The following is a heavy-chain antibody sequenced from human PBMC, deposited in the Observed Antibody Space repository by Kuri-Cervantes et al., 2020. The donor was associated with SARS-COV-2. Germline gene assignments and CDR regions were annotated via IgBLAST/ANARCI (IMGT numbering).Heavy chain of an antibody. D-gene: IGHD3-10*01. CDR3: AGSSGGHIYYGMDV. CDR2: IYQTGST. CDR1: GASISNFY. J-gene: IGHJ6*02. Sequence: SEPLSLTFSVPGASISNFYWSWIRQPPGKGLEWIGFIYQTGSTNSNHALKSRVTISVDTSKNQFSLKVTSVTAAATAVYYCAGSSGGHIYYGMDVWGQGTTVTVSS. V-gene: IGHV4-59*01.